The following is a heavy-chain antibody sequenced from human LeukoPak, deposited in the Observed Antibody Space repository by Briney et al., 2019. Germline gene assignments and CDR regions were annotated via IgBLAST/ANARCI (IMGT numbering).Heavy chain of an antibody. CDR1: GGSISSYY. V-gene: IGHV4-59*01. J-gene: IGHJ4*02. Sequence: SETLSLTCTVSGGSISSYYWSWIRQPPGKGLEWIGSIYYSGSTNYNPSLKSRVTISVDTSKNQFSLRLSSVTAADTAVYYCARVIAAPGIYYFDSWGQGTLVIVPS. D-gene: IGHD6-6*01. CDR3: ARVIAAPGIYYFDS. CDR2: IYYSGST.